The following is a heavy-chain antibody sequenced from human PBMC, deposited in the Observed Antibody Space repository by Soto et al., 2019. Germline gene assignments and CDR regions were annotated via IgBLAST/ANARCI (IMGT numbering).Heavy chain of an antibody. V-gene: IGHV4-30-4*01. J-gene: IGHJ5*02. D-gene: IGHD3-3*01. Sequence: PSGTLSLTCTVSGGSICSGVYSGRWIRQSPGKGLEWIGHIYNSGITYYNPSLKSRVVISIDTSRNQFSLRLNSLTAADRAVYFCARGVTVFGLVSRFWFDPWGQGTVVTVSS. CDR2: IYNSGIT. CDR3: ARGVTVFGLVSRFWFDP. CDR1: GGSICSGVYS.